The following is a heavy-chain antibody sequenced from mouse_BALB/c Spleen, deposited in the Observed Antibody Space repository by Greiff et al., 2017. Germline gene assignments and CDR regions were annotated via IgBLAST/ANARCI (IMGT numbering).Heavy chain of an antibody. J-gene: IGHJ3*01. V-gene: IGHV1-80*01. CDR2: IYPGDGDT. Sequence: VQVVESGAELVRPGSSVKISCKASGYAFSSYWMNWVKQRPGQGLEWIGQIYPGDGDTNYNGKFKGKATLTADKSSSTAYMQLSSLTSEDSAVYFCARLGHPFAYWGQGTLVTVSA. CDR1: GYAFSSYW. CDR3: ARLGHPFAY. D-gene: IGHD4-1*01.